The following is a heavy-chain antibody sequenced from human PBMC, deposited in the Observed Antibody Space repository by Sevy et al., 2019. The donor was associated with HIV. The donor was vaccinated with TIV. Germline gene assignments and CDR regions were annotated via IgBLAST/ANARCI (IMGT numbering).Heavy chain of an antibody. CDR1: GFNIADYY. CDR3: ARHAREAWRGSGVYYNVTDGFDP. Sequence: GGSVRLSCTGSGFNIADYYMTWVRQAPGKGLDWVGFIITKNHGGTPEYGASVKGRFTISRDDSKNTIYLQMHSLKTEDTGIYYCARHAREAWRGSGVYYNVTDGFDPWGQGTLVTVSS. CDR2: IITKNHGGTP. V-gene: IGHV3-49*04. D-gene: IGHD3-10*01. J-gene: IGHJ5*02.